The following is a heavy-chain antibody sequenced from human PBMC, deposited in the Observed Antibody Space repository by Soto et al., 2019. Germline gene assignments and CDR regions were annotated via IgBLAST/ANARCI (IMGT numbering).Heavy chain of an antibody. Sequence: EVQLLESGEALDQPGGSLRPTFEASGSTFTIYVMTWVRQAPGKGLEWVSAVSGSAGSTYYADSVKGRFSISRDNSKNTLYLQMNSLTADDTAVYYCARVQGTARNAFDVWGHGTMVTVSS. CDR2: VSGSAGST. CDR1: GSTFTIYV. CDR3: ARVQGTARNAFDV. D-gene: IGHD6-6*01. V-gene: IGHV3-23*01. J-gene: IGHJ3*01.